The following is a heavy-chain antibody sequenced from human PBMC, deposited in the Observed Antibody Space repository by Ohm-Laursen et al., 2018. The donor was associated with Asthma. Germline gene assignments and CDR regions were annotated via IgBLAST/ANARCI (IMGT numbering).Heavy chain of an antibody. CDR2: ISSSSTSI. Sequence: GSLRLSCTASGYTFSRYSIHWVRQIPGKGLEWLSSISSSSTSIFSADSVKGRFTISRDNARNSLYLQMHTLRVEDTAVYYCARDAVGAAGVHRHFDSWGQGTLVTVSS. J-gene: IGHJ4*02. D-gene: IGHD6-13*01. V-gene: IGHV3-21*01. CDR3: ARDAVGAAGVHRHFDS. CDR1: GYTFSRYS.